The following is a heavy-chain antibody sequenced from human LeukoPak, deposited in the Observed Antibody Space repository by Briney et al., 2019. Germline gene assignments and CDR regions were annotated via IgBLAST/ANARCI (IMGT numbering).Heavy chain of an antibody. D-gene: IGHD3-22*01. J-gene: IGHJ4*02. V-gene: IGHV1-46*01. CDR1: GYTFTSYY. CDR3: AREEANYYDSSGYHPY. Sequence: GASVKVSCKASGYTFTSYYMHWVRQAPGQGLEWMGIINPSGGSTSYAQKFQGRVTMTRDMSTSTVYMELSSLRSEDTAVYYCAREEANYYDSSGYHPYWGQGTLVTVSS. CDR2: INPSGGST.